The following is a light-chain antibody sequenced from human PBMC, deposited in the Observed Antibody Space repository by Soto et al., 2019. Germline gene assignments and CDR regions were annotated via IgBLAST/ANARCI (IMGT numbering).Light chain of an antibody. V-gene: IGKV3-11*01. CDR3: QQRSNWPSIS. CDR1: QSVSSY. Sequence: SPATLSLSPGERATLSCRASQSVSSYLAWYQHKPGQAPRLLIYDASSRATDIPARFSGSGSGTDFTLTISSLEPEDFAIYYCQQRSNWPSISFGQGTRLEIK. J-gene: IGKJ5*01. CDR2: DAS.